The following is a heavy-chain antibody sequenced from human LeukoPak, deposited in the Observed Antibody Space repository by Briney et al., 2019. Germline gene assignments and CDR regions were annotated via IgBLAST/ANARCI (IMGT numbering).Heavy chain of an antibody. Sequence: SETLSLTCAVYGGSFSGYYWSWIRQPPGKGLEWIGEINHSGSTNYNPSLKSRVTISVDTSKNQFSLKLSSVTAADTAVYYCARLCMVRGVNHGMDVWGKGTTVTVSS. CDR1: GGSFSGYY. D-gene: IGHD3-10*01. CDR3: ARLCMVRGVNHGMDV. J-gene: IGHJ6*04. V-gene: IGHV4-34*01. CDR2: INHSGST.